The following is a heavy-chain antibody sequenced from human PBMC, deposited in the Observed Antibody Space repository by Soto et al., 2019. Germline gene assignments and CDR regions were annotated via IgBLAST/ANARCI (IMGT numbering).Heavy chain of an antibody. CDR1: GFTFSDYY. J-gene: IGHJ4*02. Sequence: QVQLVESGGGLVKPGGSLRLSCAASGFTFSDYYMSWIRQAPGKGLEWVSYISSSGSTIYYADSVKGRFTISRDNAMNSLYRQMNSLRAEDTAVYYCARVFTTFSSTSSGFYFDYWGQGTLVTVSS. CDR2: ISSSGSTI. D-gene: IGHD2-2*01. V-gene: IGHV3-11*01. CDR3: ARVFTTFSSTSSGFYFDY.